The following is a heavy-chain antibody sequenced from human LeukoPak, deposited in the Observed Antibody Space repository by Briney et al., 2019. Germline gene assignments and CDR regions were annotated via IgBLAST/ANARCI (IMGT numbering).Heavy chain of an antibody. D-gene: IGHD2-15*01. Sequence: GGSLRLSCAASGLTFSSHGMHWVRQAPGKGLEWVALIWYDGSDKYYADSVRGRFTITRDKAKNMLYLQMNSLGVEDTAVYYCTADGCGGTCYFDHWGQGALVTVSS. CDR1: GLTFSSHG. CDR2: IWYDGSDK. V-gene: IGHV3-33*01. CDR3: TADGCGGTCYFDH. J-gene: IGHJ4*02.